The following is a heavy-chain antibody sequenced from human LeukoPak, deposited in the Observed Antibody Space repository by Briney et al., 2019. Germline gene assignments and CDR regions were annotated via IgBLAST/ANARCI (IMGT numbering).Heavy chain of an antibody. CDR3: AGVDTSMVYYFHYYIDV. J-gene: IGHJ6*03. D-gene: IGHD5-18*01. CDR1: GGTFRNYA. V-gene: IGHV1-69*01. CDR2: IIPIVGTP. Sequence: SVTVSCKTSGGTFRNYAISWVRQAPGQGLEWMGGIIPIVGTPNYAQKFQGRATITADESTSTAYMELNSLRSEDTAIYYCAGVDTSMVYYFHYYIDVWGKGTTVTISS.